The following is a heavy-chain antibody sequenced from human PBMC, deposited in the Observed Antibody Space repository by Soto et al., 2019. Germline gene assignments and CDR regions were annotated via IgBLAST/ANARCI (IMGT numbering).Heavy chain of an antibody. Sequence: SPTLSLTCAISGDSVSSTSVAWTWITQYPSRGLELLGRTYYKSKRYNDYAVSVKSRITINPDTSKNQFSLQLSSVTPDDAAVYFCSRGLLERRPFFDYRVHGTLGTVSS. D-gene: IGHD1-1*01. J-gene: IGHJ4*01. CDR3: SRGLLERRPFFDY. V-gene: IGHV6-1*01. CDR2: TYYKSKRYN. CDR1: GDSVSSTSVA.